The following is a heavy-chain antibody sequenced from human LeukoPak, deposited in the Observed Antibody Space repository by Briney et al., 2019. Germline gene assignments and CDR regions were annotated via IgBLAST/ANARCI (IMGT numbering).Heavy chain of an antibody. CDR1: GGSISSSSYY. D-gene: IGHD2-15*01. Sequence: PSETLSLTCTVSGGSISSSSYYWGWIRQPPGKGLEWIGSIYYSGSTYYNPSLKSRVTISVDTSKNQFSLKLSSATAADTAVYYCARHPYCSGGSCYPRWYFDYWGQGTLVTVSS. J-gene: IGHJ4*02. V-gene: IGHV4-39*01. CDR2: IYYSGST. CDR3: ARHPYCSGGSCYPRWYFDY.